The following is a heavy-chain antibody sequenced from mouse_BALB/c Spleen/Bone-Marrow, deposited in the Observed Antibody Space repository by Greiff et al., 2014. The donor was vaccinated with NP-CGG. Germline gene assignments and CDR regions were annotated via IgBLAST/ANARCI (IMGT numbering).Heavy chain of an antibody. CDR1: GYTFTEYT. Sequence: DVKLVESGPELVKPGASVKISCKTSGYTFTEYTMHWVEQSHGKSLEWIGGINPNNGGTSYNQKFKGKATLTVDKSSSTAYMELRSLTSEDSAVYYCARWKDGYYSWFAYWGQGTLVTVSA. J-gene: IGHJ3*01. CDR3: ARWKDGYYSWFAY. V-gene: IGHV1-18*01. CDR2: INPNNGGT. D-gene: IGHD2-3*01.